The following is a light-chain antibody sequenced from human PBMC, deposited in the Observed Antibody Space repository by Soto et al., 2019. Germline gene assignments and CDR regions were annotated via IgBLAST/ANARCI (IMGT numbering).Light chain of an antibody. CDR3: SSYTSSSTRV. CDR1: SSDIGGYNY. V-gene: IGLV2-14*01. CDR2: GVS. Sequence: QSALTQPASVSGSPGQSITISCTGTSSDIGGYNYVSWYQQHPGKAPKLMIYGVSGRPSGVSTRFSGSRSGNTASLTISGLQAEDEADYYCSSYTSSSTRVFGGGTKLTVL. J-gene: IGLJ2*01.